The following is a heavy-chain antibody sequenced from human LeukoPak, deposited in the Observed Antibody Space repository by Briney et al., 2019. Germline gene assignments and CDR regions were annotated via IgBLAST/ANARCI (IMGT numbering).Heavy chain of an antibody. D-gene: IGHD1-7*01. CDR1: GGSISSGGYY. Sequence: PSQTLSLTCTVSGGSISSGGYYWSWIRQPPGKGLEWIGYIYHSGSTYYNPSLKSRVAILIDISKSQFSLKLNSVTAADTAVYYCAKGFNWSYGPDDAFDIWGQGAMVIVSS. CDR3: AKGFNWSYGPDDAFDI. V-gene: IGHV4-30-2*02. J-gene: IGHJ3*02. CDR2: IYHSGST.